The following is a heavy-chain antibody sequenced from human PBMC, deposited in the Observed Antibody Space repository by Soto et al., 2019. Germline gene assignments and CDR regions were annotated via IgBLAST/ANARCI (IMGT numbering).Heavy chain of an antibody. Sequence: QVQRGQPGAEGKKPGASVKVSFKASGYTFTSYAMHWLRQAPGQRLGGMGWINAGNGNTKYSQKFQGIVTITRDTSASTASMELSSLRSEDTAVYYCAGQWERPAYLYYFGMDVWGQGTKVPVSS. CDR2: INAGNGNT. CDR1: GYTFTSYA. CDR3: AGQWERPAYLYYFGMDV. V-gene: IGHV1-3*01. J-gene: IGHJ6*02. D-gene: IGHD1-26*01.